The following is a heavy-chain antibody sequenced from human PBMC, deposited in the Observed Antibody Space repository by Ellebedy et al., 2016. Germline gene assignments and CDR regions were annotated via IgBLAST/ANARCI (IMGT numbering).Heavy chain of an antibody. CDR1: GYTFTSYA. CDR2: INAGNGNT. CDR3: AASARPIVRATDPDY. D-gene: IGHD1-26*01. V-gene: IGHV1-3*01. J-gene: IGHJ4*02. Sequence: ASVKVSXKASGYTFTSYAMHWVRQAPGQRLEWMGWINAGNGNTKYSQKFQGRVTITRDTSASTAYMELSSLRSEDTAVYYCAASARPIVRATDPDYWGQGTLVTVSS.